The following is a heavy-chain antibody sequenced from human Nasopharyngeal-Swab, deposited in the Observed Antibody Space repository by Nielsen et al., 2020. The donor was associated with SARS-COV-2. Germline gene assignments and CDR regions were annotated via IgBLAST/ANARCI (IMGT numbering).Heavy chain of an antibody. J-gene: IGHJ5*02. D-gene: IGHD6-13*01. CDR1: GGSISSGGYY. CDR3: ARLNGIAAAGTGWFDP. V-gene: IGHV4-31*03. Sequence: SETLSLTCIFSGGSISSGGYYWSWIRQHPGKGLEWIGYIYYSGSTYYNPSLKSRVTISVDTSKNQFSLKLSSVTAADTAVYYCARLNGIAAAGTGWFDPWGQGTLVTVSS. CDR2: IYYSGST.